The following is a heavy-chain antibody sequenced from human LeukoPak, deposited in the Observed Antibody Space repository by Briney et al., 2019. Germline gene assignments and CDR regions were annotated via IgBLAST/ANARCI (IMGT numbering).Heavy chain of an antibody. V-gene: IGHV1-69*05. J-gene: IGHJ6*03. CDR3: AAPRSHYDILSLGDYYYYMDV. CDR2: IIPIFGTA. D-gene: IGHD3-9*01. CDR1: GGTFSSYA. Sequence: SVKVSCKASGGTFSSYAISWVRQAPGQGPEWMGGIIPIFGTANYAQKFQGRVTITTDESTSTAYMELSSLRSEDTAVYYCAAPRSHYDILSLGDYYYYMDVWGKGTTVTASS.